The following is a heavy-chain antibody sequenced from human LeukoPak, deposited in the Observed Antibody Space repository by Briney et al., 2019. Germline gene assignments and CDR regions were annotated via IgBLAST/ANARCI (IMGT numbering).Heavy chain of an antibody. CDR1: GYTFTSYG. Sequence: ASVKVSCKASGYTFTSYGISWVRQAPGQGLEWMGWINPNSGGTNYAQKFQGRVTMTRDTSISTAYMELSRLRSDDTAVYYCARGGGTSSFDPWGQGTLVTVSS. CDR3: ARGGGTSSFDP. J-gene: IGHJ5*02. D-gene: IGHD2-2*01. V-gene: IGHV1-2*02. CDR2: INPNSGGT.